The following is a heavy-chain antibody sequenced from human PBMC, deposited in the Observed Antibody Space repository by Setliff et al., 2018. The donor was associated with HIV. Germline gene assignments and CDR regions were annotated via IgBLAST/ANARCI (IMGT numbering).Heavy chain of an antibody. CDR1: GGTFSSYA. J-gene: IGHJ3*02. V-gene: IGHV1-18*01. CDR2: ISAYNGNT. CDR3: ARDRSSWGTDAFDI. D-gene: IGHD6-13*01. Sequence: GASVKVSCKASGGTFSSYAISWVLQAPGQGLEWMGWISAYNGNTNYAQKLQGRVTMTTDTSTSTAYMELRSLRSDDTAVYYCARDRSSWGTDAFDIWGQGTMVTV.